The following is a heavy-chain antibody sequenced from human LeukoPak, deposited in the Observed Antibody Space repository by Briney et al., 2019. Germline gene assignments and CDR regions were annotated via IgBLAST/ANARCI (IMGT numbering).Heavy chain of an antibody. CDR2: ITGSGDGT. CDR3: VKGFVHPSYYFDY. CDR1: GFTFSNYA. V-gene: IGHV3-23*01. Sequence: GGSLRLSCAASGFTFSNYAMMWVRQAPGKRLEWVSSITGSGDGTYYADSVRGRFTISRDNSENTLYLQLNSLRAEDTAVYFCVKGFVHPSYYFDYWGQGTLVTVSS. D-gene: IGHD3-10*01. J-gene: IGHJ4*02.